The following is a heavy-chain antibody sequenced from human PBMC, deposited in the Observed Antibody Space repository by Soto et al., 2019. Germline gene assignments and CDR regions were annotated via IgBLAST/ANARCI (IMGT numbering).Heavy chain of an antibody. V-gene: IGHV4-31*03. CDR3: AREASETSGYYWEHYYYGMYV. J-gene: IGHJ6*02. D-gene: IGHD3-22*01. Sequence: SETLSLTCTVSGGSISSCGYYWSWIRQHPGKGLEWIGYIYYSGSTYYNPSLKSRVTISVDTSKNQFSLKLSSVTAADTAVYYCAREASETSGYYWEHYYYGMYVWGQGTTVTVSS. CDR2: IYYSGST. CDR1: GGSISSCGYY.